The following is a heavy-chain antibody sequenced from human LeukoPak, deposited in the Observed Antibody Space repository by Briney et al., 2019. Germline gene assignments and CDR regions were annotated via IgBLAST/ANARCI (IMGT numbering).Heavy chain of an antibody. V-gene: IGHV3-30*03. D-gene: IGHD1-14*01. CDR3: ARSQSGRYYYGMDV. J-gene: IGHJ6*02. CDR1: GFTFSSYG. CDR2: ISYDGSNK. Sequence: GGSLRLSCAASGFTFSSYGMHWVRQAPGKGLEWVAVISYDGSNKYYADSVKGRFTISRDNSKNTLYLQMNSLRAEDTAVYYCARSQSGRYYYGMDVWGQGTTVTVSS.